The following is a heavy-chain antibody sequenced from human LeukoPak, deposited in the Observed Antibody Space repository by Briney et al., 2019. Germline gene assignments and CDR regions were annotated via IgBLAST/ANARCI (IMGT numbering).Heavy chain of an antibody. CDR2: IYYSGST. J-gene: IGHJ4*02. V-gene: IGHV4-59*12. CDR1: GDSISRYY. D-gene: IGHD4-23*01. Sequence: SETLSLTCTVSGDSISRYYWSWIRQPPGKGLEWIGYIYYSGSTKYNPSLKTRVTISMDTSKNQFSLKLSSVTAADTAVYYCARAQDYGGNPTFDYWGQGTLVTVSS. CDR3: ARAQDYGGNPTFDY.